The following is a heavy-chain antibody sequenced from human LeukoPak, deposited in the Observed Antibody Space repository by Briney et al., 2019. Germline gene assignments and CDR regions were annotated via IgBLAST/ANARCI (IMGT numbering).Heavy chain of an antibody. D-gene: IGHD2-21*02. CDR3: TRDPTYCGGDCLFDY. J-gene: IGHJ4*02. CDR1: GFTFGDYA. Sequence: PGGSLRLSCTASGFTFGDYAMSWFRQAPGKGLEWVGFIRSKAYGGTTEYAASVKGRFTISRDDSKSIAYLQMNSLKTEDTAVYYCTRDPTYCGGDCLFDYWGQGTLVTVSS. V-gene: IGHV3-49*03. CDR2: IRSKAYGGTT.